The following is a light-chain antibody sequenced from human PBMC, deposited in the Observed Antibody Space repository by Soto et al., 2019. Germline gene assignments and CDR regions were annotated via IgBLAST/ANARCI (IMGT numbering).Light chain of an antibody. CDR2: EVA. CDR3: SSYATSGTNVI. V-gene: IGLV2-14*03. CDR1: NSDVGAYPY. Sequence: QSALTQPASVSGSPGQSITISCTGTNSDVGAYPYVSRYQQHPGNAPKLLIYEVADRPSGVSDRFSGSKSGNTASLTISALQAEDEAVYYCSSYATSGTNVIFGGGTKLTVL. J-gene: IGLJ2*01.